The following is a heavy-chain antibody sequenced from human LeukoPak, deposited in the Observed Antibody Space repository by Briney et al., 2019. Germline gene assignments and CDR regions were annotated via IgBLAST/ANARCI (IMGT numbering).Heavy chain of an antibody. V-gene: IGHV1-2*02. CDR1: GYTSTGYY. D-gene: IGHD1-26*01. CDR2: ISPNSGGT. Sequence: GASVKVSCKASGYTSTGYYMHWVRQAPGQGLEWMGWISPNSGGTNYAQKFQGRVTMTRDTSISTAYMELSRLRSDDTAVYYCARANLVGATPFYFDYWGQGTLVTVSS. J-gene: IGHJ4*02. CDR3: ARANLVGATPFYFDY.